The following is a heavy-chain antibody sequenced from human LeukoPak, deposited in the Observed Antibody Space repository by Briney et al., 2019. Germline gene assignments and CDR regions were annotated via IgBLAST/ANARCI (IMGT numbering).Heavy chain of an antibody. CDR3: ARRRVSTAFDY. CDR1: GGSISSSSYY. Sequence: SETLSLTCSVSGGSISSSSYYWGWIRQPPGKGLERIGSIYYSGSTYYNSSLKSRVTISVDTSKTHFSLRLNSVTAADTAVYYCARRRVSTAFDYWGQGTLVTVSS. D-gene: IGHD4-17*01. CDR2: IYYSGST. V-gene: IGHV4-39*02. J-gene: IGHJ4*02.